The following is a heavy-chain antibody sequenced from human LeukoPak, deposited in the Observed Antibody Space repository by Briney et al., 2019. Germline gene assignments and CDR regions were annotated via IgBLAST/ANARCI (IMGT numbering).Heavy chain of an antibody. CDR3: PPTCSGVTCFFVFDY. J-gene: IGHJ4*02. V-gene: IGHV3-23*01. CDR2: IRNSGGTT. CDR1: GFTFSSYA. Sequence: GGSLRLPCVASGFTFSSYAMSWVRQAPGKGLEWVLMIRNSGGTTDYADSVKGRFTISRDTSRNTVYLQMNSLRAEDTAVFYCPPTCSGVTCFFVFDYGGQGPLVTVPS. D-gene: IGHD2-15*01.